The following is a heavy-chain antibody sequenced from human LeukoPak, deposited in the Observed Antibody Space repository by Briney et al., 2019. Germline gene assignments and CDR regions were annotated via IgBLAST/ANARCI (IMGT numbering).Heavy chain of an antibody. CDR3: ARARPYCTNGVCYIDY. Sequence: ASVKLSCKASGYTFTSYGISWVRQAPGQGLEWMGWISAYNGNTNYAQKLQGRVTMTTDTSTSTAYMELRSLRSDDTAVYYCARARPYCTNGVCYIDYWGQGTLVTVSS. V-gene: IGHV1-18*01. CDR2: ISAYNGNT. D-gene: IGHD2-8*01. CDR1: GYTFTSYG. J-gene: IGHJ4*02.